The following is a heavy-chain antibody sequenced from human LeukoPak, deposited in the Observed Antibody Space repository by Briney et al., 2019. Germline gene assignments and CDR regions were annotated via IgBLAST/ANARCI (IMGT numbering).Heavy chain of an antibody. V-gene: IGHV3-30*04. CDR2: ISYDGSNK. CDR3: ARNFPRCSGGSCYPDAFDI. CDR1: GFTFSSYA. Sequence: PGRSLRLSCAASGFTFSSYAMHWVRQAPGKGLEWVAVISYDGSNKYYADSVKGRFTISRDNSENTLYLQMNSLRAEDTAVYYCARNFPRCSGGSCYPDAFDIWGQGTMVTVSS. D-gene: IGHD2-15*01. J-gene: IGHJ3*02.